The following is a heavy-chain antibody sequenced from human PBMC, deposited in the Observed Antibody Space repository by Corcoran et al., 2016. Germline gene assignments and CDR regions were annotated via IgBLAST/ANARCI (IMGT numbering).Heavy chain of an antibody. D-gene: IGHD3-16*02. J-gene: IGHJ6*02. CDR1: GGSVSSGSYY. Sequence: QVQLQESGPGLVKPSETLSLTCTVSGGSVSSGSYYWSWIRQPPGKGLEWIGYIYSSGSTNYNPSLKSRVTISVDTSKNQFSLKLSSVTAADTAVYYCASRYRAPLLEYYYYYGMDVWGQGTTVTVSS. V-gene: IGHV4-61*01. CDR2: IYSSGST. CDR3: ASRYRAPLLEYYYYYGMDV.